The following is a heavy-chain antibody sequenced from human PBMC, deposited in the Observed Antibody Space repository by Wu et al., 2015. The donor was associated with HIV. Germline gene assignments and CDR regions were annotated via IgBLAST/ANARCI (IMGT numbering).Heavy chain of an antibody. CDR1: GGSFTGYY. J-gene: IGHJ6*03. CDR2: ISQSGRT. Sequence: QVQLQQRGAGLLKPSQTLSLTCSLYGGSFTGYYWSWIRQSPGKGLEWIGEISQSGRTNYNSALKRHFTISVDTSKNEFSLRLTSVTAADTALYYCAGVKIIVESPNPLRDYNYYYYMDVWGSGTTVSVSS. V-gene: IGHV4-34*02. CDR3: AGVKIIVESPNPLRDYNYYYYMDV. D-gene: IGHD3-22*01.